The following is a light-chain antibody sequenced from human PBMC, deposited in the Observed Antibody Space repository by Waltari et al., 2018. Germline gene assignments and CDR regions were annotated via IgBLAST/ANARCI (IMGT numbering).Light chain of an antibody. CDR2: DGS. J-gene: IGLJ2*01. CDR3: SSQSSNNVVQ. V-gene: IGLV2-14*01. Sequence: QSALTQPASVSGSPGQSVTIFCTGTSNDVGGYNSVSWYQEHPGQAPRFIIYDGSDRPSGFSVLFSGSPSGNTASLTISGLQAEDEADYYCSSQSSNNVVQFGGGTKLTVL. CDR1: SNDVGGYNS.